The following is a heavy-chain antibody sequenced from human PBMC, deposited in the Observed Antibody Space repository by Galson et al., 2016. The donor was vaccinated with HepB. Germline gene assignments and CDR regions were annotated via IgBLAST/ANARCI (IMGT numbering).Heavy chain of an antibody. Sequence: SLRLSCAASGFTFGCCAMSWVRQAPGKGLEWVSGISNIGYNTYYADSVKGRFTISRDNYKNTLFLQMNSLRVDDTAVYYCHVHSNNFGKHWGQGTLVTVSS. J-gene: IGHJ4*02. CDR3: HVHSNNFGKH. D-gene: IGHD1-1*01. CDR2: ISNIGYNT. CDR1: GFTFGCCA. V-gene: IGHV3-23*01.